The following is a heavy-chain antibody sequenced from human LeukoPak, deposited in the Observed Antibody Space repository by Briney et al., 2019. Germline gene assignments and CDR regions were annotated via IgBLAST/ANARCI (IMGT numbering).Heavy chain of an antibody. Sequence: ASVKVSCKVSGYTLTELSMHWVRQAPGNGLEWMGGFDPEDGETIYAQKFQGRVTMTEDTSTDTAYMELSSLRSEDTAVYYCATSIAVAGFSFDYWGQGTLVTVSS. D-gene: IGHD6-19*01. CDR2: FDPEDGET. J-gene: IGHJ4*02. V-gene: IGHV1-24*01. CDR1: GYTLTELS. CDR3: ATSIAVAGFSFDY.